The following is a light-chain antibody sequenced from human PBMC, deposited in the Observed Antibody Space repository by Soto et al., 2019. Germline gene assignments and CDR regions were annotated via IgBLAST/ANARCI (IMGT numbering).Light chain of an antibody. CDR3: SSYASSTTFV. V-gene: IGLV2-14*03. CDR1: SSDIGAYKY. Sequence: QSALTQPASVSGSPGQSITVSCTGTSSDIGAYKYVSWYQQHPGKAPKLIIYDVSNWPSGVSNRFSGSRSGNTASLTISGLQAEDEADYYCSSYASSTTFVFGTGTKLTVL. CDR2: DVS. J-gene: IGLJ1*01.